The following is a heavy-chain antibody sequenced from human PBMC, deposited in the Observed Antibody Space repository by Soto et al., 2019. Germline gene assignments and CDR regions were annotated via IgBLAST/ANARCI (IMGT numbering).Heavy chain of an antibody. CDR1: GFTFSGYS. V-gene: IGHV3-21*01. J-gene: IGHJ2*01. D-gene: IGHD3-22*01. CDR2: ISSSSSYI. CDR3: ARGVYYYDSSGYLAHWYFDL. Sequence: GGSLRLSCAASGFTFSGYSMNWVRQAPGKGLEWVSSISSSSSYIYYADSVKGRFTISRDNAKNSLYLQMNSLRAEDTAVYYCARGVYYYDSSGYLAHWYFDLWGRGTLVTVSS.